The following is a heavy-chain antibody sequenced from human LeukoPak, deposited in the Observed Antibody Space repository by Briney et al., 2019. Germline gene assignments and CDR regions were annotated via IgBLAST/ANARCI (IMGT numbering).Heavy chain of an antibody. CDR2: INHSGST. CDR1: GGSFSGYY. D-gene: IGHD3-10*01. Sequence: SETLSLTCAVYGGSFSGYYWSWIRQPPGKGLEWIGEINHSGSTNYNPSLMSRVTISVDTSKNQFSLKLSSVTAADTAVYYCARGRTMVRGVTLDYWGQGTLVTVSS. CDR3: ARGRTMVRGVTLDY. V-gene: IGHV4-34*01. J-gene: IGHJ4*02.